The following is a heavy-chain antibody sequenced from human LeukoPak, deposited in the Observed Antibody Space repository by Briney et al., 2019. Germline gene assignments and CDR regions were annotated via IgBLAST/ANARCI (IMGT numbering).Heavy chain of an antibody. CDR3: ARDITGTTGAIDS. J-gene: IGHJ4*02. Sequence: GGSLRLSCAASGFTFSTHWMSWVRQAPGKGLEWVANIKENGSEKNYVDSVKGRFTISRDNAESSLYLQMNSLRGEDTAVYYCARDITGTTGAIDSWGQGTLVTVSS. CDR1: GFTFSTHW. CDR2: IKENGSEK. D-gene: IGHD1-20*01. V-gene: IGHV3-7*01.